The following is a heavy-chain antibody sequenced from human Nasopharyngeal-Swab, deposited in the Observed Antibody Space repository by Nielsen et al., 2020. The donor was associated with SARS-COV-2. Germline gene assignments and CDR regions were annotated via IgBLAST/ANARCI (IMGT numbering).Heavy chain of an antibody. CDR3: ARAPRITIFGVVQAFDI. Sequence: WIRQPPGKSLEWIGYIYYSGSTHYNPSLKSRVTISVDTSKNQFSLKLSSVTAADTAVYYCARAPRITIFGVVQAFDIWGQGTMVTVSS. D-gene: IGHD3-3*01. CDR2: IYYSGST. J-gene: IGHJ3*02. V-gene: IGHV4-31*02.